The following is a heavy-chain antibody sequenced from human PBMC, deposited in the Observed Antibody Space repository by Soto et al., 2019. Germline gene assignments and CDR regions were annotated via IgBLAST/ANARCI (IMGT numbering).Heavy chain of an antibody. V-gene: IGHV1-46*01. Sequence: ASVKVSCKASGYTFTSYYMHWVRQAPGQGLEWMGIINPSGGSTSYAQKFQGRVTMTRDTSTSTVYMELSSLRSEDTAVYYCARAKRRAKPHWVTIFGVVTEPHYYGMDVWG. J-gene: IGHJ6*02. CDR3: ARAKRRAKPHWVTIFGVVTEPHYYGMDV. D-gene: IGHD3-3*01. CDR1: GYTFTSYY. CDR2: INPSGGST.